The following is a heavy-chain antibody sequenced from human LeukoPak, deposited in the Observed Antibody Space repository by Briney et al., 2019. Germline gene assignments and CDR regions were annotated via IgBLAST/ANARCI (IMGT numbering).Heavy chain of an antibody. D-gene: IGHD3-10*01. J-gene: IGHJ6*03. V-gene: IGHV3-30*02. CDR1: GFTFSSYG. CDR3: AKPPNYYGSGSYGYMDV. Sequence: PGGSLRLSCAASGFTFSSYGMHWVRQAPGKGLEWVAFIRYDGSNKYYADSVKGRFTISRDNSKNTLYLQMNSLRAEDTAVYYCAKPPNYYGSGSYGYMDVWGKGTTVTVSS. CDR2: IRYDGSNK.